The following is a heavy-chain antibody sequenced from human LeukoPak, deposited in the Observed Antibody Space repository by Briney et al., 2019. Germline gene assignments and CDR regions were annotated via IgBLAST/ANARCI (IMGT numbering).Heavy chain of an antibody. V-gene: IGHV1-18*04. Sequence: GASVKVSCKASGYTFTSYGISWVRQAPGQGLEWMGWISAYNGNTNYAQKLQGRVTMTTDTSTSTAYMELRSLRSDDPAVYYCARDNRGFNYGGLDYWGQGTLVTVSS. J-gene: IGHJ4*02. CDR2: ISAYNGNT. CDR1: GYTFTSYG. CDR3: ARDNRGFNYGGLDY. D-gene: IGHD4-23*01.